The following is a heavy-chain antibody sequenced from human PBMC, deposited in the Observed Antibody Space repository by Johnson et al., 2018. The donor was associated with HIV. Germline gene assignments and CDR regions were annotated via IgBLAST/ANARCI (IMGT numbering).Heavy chain of an antibody. D-gene: IGHD3-16*01. CDR2: IRYDGSNK. CDR3: AKDKGVWGFDAFDI. Sequence: QVQLVESGGGVVQPGGSLRLSCAASGFTFSTYGMHWVSQAPGKGLEWVAFIRYDGSNKYYTDSVKGQFTISRDNSKNTLYLQMNSLRAEDTAVYYCAKDKGVWGFDAFDIWGQGTMVTVSS. V-gene: IGHV3-30*02. J-gene: IGHJ3*02. CDR1: GFTFSTYG.